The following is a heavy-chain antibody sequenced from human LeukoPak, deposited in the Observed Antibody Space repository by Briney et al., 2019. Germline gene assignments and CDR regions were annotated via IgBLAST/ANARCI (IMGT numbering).Heavy chain of an antibody. J-gene: IGHJ4*02. D-gene: IGHD6-13*01. V-gene: IGHV3-74*01. Sequence: GGSLRLSCAVSDFTFTDYALHWVRQAPGKGLVWVSHINTDGSSPTYGDSAKGRFTVSRDNAKNTLFLQMNSLRVEDTAVYYCARGTAATAGIDYWGQGTLVTVSS. CDR2: INTDGSSP. CDR3: ARGTAATAGIDY. CDR1: DFTFTDYA.